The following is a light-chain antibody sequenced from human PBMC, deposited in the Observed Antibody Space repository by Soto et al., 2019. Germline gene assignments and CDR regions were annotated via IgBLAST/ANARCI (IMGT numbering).Light chain of an antibody. Sequence: EIVLTQSPATLSLSPGERATLSCRASQSVSSYLAWYQQKPGQAPRLLIYDASDRATGIPARFSGGGSGTDFTLTISSLEPEDFAVYYCQQRSNWPKTFGGGTKVEIK. V-gene: IGKV3-11*01. CDR1: QSVSSY. CDR2: DAS. CDR3: QQRSNWPKT. J-gene: IGKJ4*01.